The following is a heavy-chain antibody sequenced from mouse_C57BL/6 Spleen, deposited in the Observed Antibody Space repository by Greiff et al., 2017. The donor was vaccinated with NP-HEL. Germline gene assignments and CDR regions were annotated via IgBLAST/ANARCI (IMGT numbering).Heavy chain of an antibody. Sequence: EVHLVESGEGLVKPGGSLKLSCAASGFTFSSYAMSWVRQTPEKRLEWVAYISSGGDYIYYADTVKGRFTISRDNARNTLYLQMSSLKSEDTAMYYCTREGSNYPLDYWGQGTTLTVSS. D-gene: IGHD2-5*01. J-gene: IGHJ2*01. CDR2: ISSGGDYI. CDR3: TREGSNYPLDY. V-gene: IGHV5-9-1*02. CDR1: GFTFSSYA.